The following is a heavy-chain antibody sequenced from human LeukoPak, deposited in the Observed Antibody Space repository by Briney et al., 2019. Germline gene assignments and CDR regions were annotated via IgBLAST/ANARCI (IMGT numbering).Heavy chain of an antibody. CDR3: ARPPHCSSTSCQRNWFDP. CDR1: GGSFSGYY. D-gene: IGHD2-2*01. CDR2: INHSGST. Sequence: SETLSLTCAVYGGSFSGYYWSWIRQPPGKGLEWIGEINHSGSTNYNPSLKSRVTISVDTSKNQFSLKLGSVTAADTAVYYCARPPHCSSTSCQRNWFDPWGQGTLVTVSS. V-gene: IGHV4-34*01. J-gene: IGHJ5*02.